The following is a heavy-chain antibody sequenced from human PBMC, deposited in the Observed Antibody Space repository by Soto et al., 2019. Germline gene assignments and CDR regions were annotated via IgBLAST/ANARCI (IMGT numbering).Heavy chain of an antibody. J-gene: IGHJ6*02. CDR3: ARLQWLVGRLYYGMDV. CDR2: IWYDGSNK. D-gene: IGHD6-19*01. CDR1: GFTFSTYG. V-gene: IGHV3-33*01. Sequence: QVQLVEFGGGVVQPGRSLRLSCAASGFTFSTYGMHWVRQAPGKGLEWVAVIWYDGSNKYYADSVKGRFTISRDNSKNTLSLQTNSLSAEDTAVYYCARLQWLVGRLYYGMDVWGQGTTVTVSS.